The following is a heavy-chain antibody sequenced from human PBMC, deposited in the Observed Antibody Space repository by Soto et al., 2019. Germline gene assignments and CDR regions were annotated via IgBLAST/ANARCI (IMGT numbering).Heavy chain of an antibody. Sequence: SETLSLTCIVSGGSISSSNYYWGWIRQPPGKGLEWMGSVYHSGNTHNNPSLKSRATVSVDLSKNQFSLKLTSVTAADTAVYYCGRHPPMGVRGVGLDVWGQGTTVTVSS. CDR1: GGSISSSNYY. V-gene: IGHV4-39*01. D-gene: IGHD3-10*01. CDR2: VYHSGNT. CDR3: GRHPPMGVRGVGLDV. J-gene: IGHJ6*02.